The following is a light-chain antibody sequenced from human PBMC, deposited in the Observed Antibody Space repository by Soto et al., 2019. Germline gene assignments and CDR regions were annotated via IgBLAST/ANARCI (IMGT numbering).Light chain of an antibody. Sequence: EIVLTQSPGTLSLSPGERATLSCRASQSLTSDYLSWYQQRPGQSPRLLIYDTDRRATDVPDRFRGDGSGTDYTLTISSLEPEDFAVYYCQQRTRWPMTFGQGTRLEI. CDR3: QQRTRWPMT. J-gene: IGKJ5*01. CDR1: QSLTSDY. V-gene: IGKV3D-20*02. CDR2: DTD.